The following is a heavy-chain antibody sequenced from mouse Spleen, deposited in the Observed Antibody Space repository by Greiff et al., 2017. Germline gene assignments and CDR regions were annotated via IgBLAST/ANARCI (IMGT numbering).Heavy chain of an antibody. CDR3: ARHRFTTATSWFAY. D-gene: IGHD1-2*01. J-gene: IGHJ3*01. Sequence: EVMLVESGGDLVKPGGSLKLSCAASGFTFSSYGMSWVRQTPDKRLEWVATISSGGSYTYYPDSVKGRFTISRDNAKNTLYLQMSSLKSEDTAMYYCARHRFTTATSWFAYWGQGTLVTVSA. CDR2: ISSGGSYT. CDR1: GFTFSSYG. V-gene: IGHV5-6*01.